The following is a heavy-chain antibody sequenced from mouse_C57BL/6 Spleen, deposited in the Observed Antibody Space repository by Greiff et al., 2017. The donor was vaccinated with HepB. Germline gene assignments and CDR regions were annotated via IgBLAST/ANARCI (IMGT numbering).Heavy chain of an antibody. Sequence: EVKLMESGGGLVKPGGSLKLSCAASGFTFSSYAMSWVRQTPEKRLEWVATISDGGSYTYYPDNVKGRFTISRDNAKNNLYLQMSHLKSEDTAMYYRATTMASYYAMDYWGQGTSVTVSS. V-gene: IGHV5-4*03. CDR3: ATTMASYYAMDY. D-gene: IGHD2-1*01. CDR1: GFTFSSYA. J-gene: IGHJ4*01. CDR2: ISDGGSYT.